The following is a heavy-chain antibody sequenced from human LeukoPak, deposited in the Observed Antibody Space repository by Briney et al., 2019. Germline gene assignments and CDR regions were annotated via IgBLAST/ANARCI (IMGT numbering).Heavy chain of an antibody. CDR1: GGSISSGGYY. CDR3: ARDSSVILTGPYGMDV. D-gene: IGHD3-9*01. CDR2: INHSGST. V-gene: IGHV4-30-2*01. Sequence: SQTLSLTCTVSGGSISSGGYYWSWIRQPPGKGLEWIGEINHSGSTNYNPSLKGRVTISVDTSKNQFSLKLSSVTAADTAVYYCARDSSVILTGPYGMDVWGQGTTVTVSS. J-gene: IGHJ6*02.